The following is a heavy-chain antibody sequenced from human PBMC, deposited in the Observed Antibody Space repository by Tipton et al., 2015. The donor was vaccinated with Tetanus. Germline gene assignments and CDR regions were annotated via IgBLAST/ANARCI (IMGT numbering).Heavy chain of an antibody. CDR1: GGSISSSSYY. Sequence: TLSLTCTVSGGSISSSSYYWGWIRQPPGKGLEWIGSIYYSGSTYYNPSLKSRVTISVDTSKKQFSLKLSSVTAADTAVYYCARGSGELSFARAGFDYWGQGTLVTVSS. J-gene: IGHJ4*02. CDR2: IYYSGST. D-gene: IGHD3-16*02. CDR3: ARGSGELSFARAGFDY. V-gene: IGHV4-39*01.